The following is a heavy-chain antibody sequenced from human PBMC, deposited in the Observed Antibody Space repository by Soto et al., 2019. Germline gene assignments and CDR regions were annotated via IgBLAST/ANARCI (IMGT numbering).Heavy chain of an antibody. D-gene: IGHD2-2*01. J-gene: IGHJ6*02. CDR3: ARGPSQLRYYYGMDV. CDR1: GGSFSGYY. V-gene: IGHV4-34*01. CDR2: INHSGST. Sequence: SETLSLTCAVYGGSFSGYYWSWIRQPPGKGLEWIGEINHSGSTNYNPSLKSRVTISVDTSKNQFSLKLSSVTAADTAVYYCARGPSQLRYYYGMDVWGQGTTVTVSS.